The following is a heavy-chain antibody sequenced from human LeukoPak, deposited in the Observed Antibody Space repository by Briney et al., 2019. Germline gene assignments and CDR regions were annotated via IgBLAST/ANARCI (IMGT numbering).Heavy chain of an antibody. Sequence: SETLSLTCAVYGGSFSGYYWSWIRQPPGKGLEWIGEIYHSGSTNYNPSLKSRVTISVDKSKNQFSLKLSSVTAADTAVYYCARTGDWSYFDYWGQGTLVTVSS. J-gene: IGHJ4*02. CDR2: IYHSGST. CDR1: GGSFSGYY. CDR3: ARTGDWSYFDY. D-gene: IGHD2-21*02. V-gene: IGHV4-34*01.